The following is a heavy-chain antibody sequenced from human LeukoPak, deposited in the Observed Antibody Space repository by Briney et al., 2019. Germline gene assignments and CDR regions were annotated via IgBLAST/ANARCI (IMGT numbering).Heavy chain of an antibody. J-gene: IGHJ4*02. V-gene: IGHV4-59*01. Sequence: PSETLSLTCTVSGGSISSYYWSWIRQPPGKGLEWIGYIYYSGSTNYNPSLKSRVTISVDTSKNQFSLKLSSVTAADTAVYYCAVAYSSGWYGGFDYWGQGTLVTVSS. CDR1: GGSISSYY. CDR2: IYYSGST. D-gene: IGHD6-19*01. CDR3: AVAYSSGWYGGFDY.